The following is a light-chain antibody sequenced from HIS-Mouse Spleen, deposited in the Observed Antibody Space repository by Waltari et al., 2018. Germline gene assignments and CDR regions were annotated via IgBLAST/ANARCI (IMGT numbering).Light chain of an antibody. Sequence: DIVMTQSPDSLAVSLGERATINCKSSQSVLYSSNNKNYLAWYQQKPGQPPKLLIYWASTRESGVPDRFSGSGSGTDFTLTISSLQAEDVAVYYCQQYDSTQLTFGGGTKVEIK. V-gene: IGKV4-1*01. CDR1: QSVLYSSNNKNY. CDR2: WAS. CDR3: QQYDSTQLT. J-gene: IGKJ4*01.